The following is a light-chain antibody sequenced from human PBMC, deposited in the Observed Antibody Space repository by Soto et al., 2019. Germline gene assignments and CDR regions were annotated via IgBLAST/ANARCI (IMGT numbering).Light chain of an antibody. Sequence: QSALTQPASLSGSPGQSINISCTGTSSDVGGYNYVSWYQQHPGKAPKLMIYEVSNRPSGVSNRFSCSKSGNTAALTISGLQAEDEADYYCSSYTSSSTWVFGGGTKHTVL. CDR1: SSDVGGYNY. V-gene: IGLV2-14*01. J-gene: IGLJ3*02. CDR2: EVS. CDR3: SSYTSSSTWV.